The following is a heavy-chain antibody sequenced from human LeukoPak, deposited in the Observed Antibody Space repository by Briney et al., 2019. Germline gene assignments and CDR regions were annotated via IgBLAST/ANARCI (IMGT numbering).Heavy chain of an antibody. J-gene: IGHJ3*02. Sequence: SETLSLTCTVSGGSISSYYWSWIRQPPGKGLEWIGYIYYSGSTNYNPSLKSRVTISVDTSKNQFSLKLSSVTAADTAVYYCARDRWSSSWFDAFDIWGQGRMVTVSS. D-gene: IGHD6-13*01. CDR2: IYYSGST. V-gene: IGHV4-59*01. CDR3: ARDRWSSSWFDAFDI. CDR1: GGSISSYY.